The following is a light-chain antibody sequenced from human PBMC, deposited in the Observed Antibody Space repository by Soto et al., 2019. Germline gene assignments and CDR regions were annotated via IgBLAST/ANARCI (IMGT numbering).Light chain of an antibody. CDR1: QSLSSSY. V-gene: IGKV3-20*01. CDR2: GTS. CDR3: QRFGTAPPWT. J-gene: IGKJ1*01. Sequence: EIVLTHSPGTLSLSPGEIATLSCRASQSLSSSYLAWYQQKPGQAPRLLIYGTSIRATGIPDRFSGSGSGTDFTLTITRLEPEDFAVYYCQRFGTAPPWTFGQGTKVDIK.